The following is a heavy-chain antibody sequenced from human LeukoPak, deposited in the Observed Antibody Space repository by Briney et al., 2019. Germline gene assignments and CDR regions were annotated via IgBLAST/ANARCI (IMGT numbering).Heavy chain of an antibody. V-gene: IGHV3-23*01. D-gene: IGHD3/OR15-3a*01. CDR1: ECAVRRKS. CDR3: AKGTGYYVYFFDY. Sequence: ESLCLTCPSRECAVRRKSVGFGGRGPVKRIEWVSAISGGGGSTYYADSVQGRFTISRDNSKNTLYLQMNSLRAEDTAVYYCAKGTGYYVYFFDYWGQGTLVTVSS. J-gene: IGHJ4*02. CDR2: ISGGGGST.